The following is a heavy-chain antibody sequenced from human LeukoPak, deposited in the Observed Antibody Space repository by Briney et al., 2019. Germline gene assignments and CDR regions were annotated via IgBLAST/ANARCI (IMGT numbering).Heavy chain of an antibody. J-gene: IGHJ3*02. Sequence: ASVKASCKASGYTFTSYDINWVRQATGQGLEWMGWMNPNSGNTGYAQKFQGRVTMTRNTSISTAYMELSSLRSEDTAVYYCARDFHDYVWGSYRQTDAFDIWGQGTMVTVSS. CDR3: ARDFHDYVWGSYRQTDAFDI. D-gene: IGHD3-16*02. CDR1: GYTFTSYD. V-gene: IGHV1-8*01. CDR2: MNPNSGNT.